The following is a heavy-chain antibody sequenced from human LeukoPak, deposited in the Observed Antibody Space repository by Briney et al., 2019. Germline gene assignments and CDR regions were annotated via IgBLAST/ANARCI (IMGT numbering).Heavy chain of an antibody. CDR2: VYYSGST. CDR1: GGSISSYY. CDR3: ARSGYSYGADALDI. Sequence: PSETLSLTCTVSGGSISSYYWSWIRQPPGKGLEWIGYVYYSGSTNYNPSLKSRVTISVDTSKKQFSLKLSSVTAADTAVYYCARSGYSYGADALDIWGRGTMVTVSS. J-gene: IGHJ3*02. V-gene: IGHV4-59*01. D-gene: IGHD5-18*01.